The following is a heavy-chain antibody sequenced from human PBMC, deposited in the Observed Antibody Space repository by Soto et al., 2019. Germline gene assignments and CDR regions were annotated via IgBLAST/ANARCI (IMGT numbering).Heavy chain of an antibody. V-gene: IGHV3-74*01. Sequence: PGGSLRLSCAGSGFTFNMYWMHWVRQVPGKGPLWVARIYNDGTYAAYADSVKGRFTISXXXAXXTXXLXMNXXRAXDSALYHCTRGPRATSAGTSAHWGQGT. CDR3: TRGPRATSAGTSAH. J-gene: IGHJ4*02. D-gene: IGHD6-13*01. CDR2: IYNDGTYA. CDR1: GFTFNMYW.